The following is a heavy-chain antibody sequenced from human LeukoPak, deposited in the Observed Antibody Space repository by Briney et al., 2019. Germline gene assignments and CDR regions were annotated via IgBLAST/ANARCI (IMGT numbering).Heavy chain of an antibody. CDR3: ARTLASPKGEFES. CDR1: GYKFSNYW. D-gene: IGHD2-15*01. J-gene: IGHJ4*02. V-gene: IGHV5-51*01. Sequence: GESLKISFRGSGYKFSNYWIGWVRQMPGEGLEWMGIIFPGDSVTKYSPSFQGQVTISVDKSITTAYLQWSSLNASDTAMYYCARTLASPKGEFESWGQGTLVTVSP. CDR2: IFPGDSVT.